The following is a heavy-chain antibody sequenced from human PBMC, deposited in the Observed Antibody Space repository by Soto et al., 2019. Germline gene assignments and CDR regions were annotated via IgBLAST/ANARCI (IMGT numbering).Heavy chain of an antibody. CDR1: GYTFTSYY. J-gene: IGHJ3*02. V-gene: IGHV1-24*01. CDR2: FDPEDGET. Sequence: ASVKVSCKASGYTFTSYYMHWVRQAPGKGLEWMGGFDPEDGETIYAQKFQGRVTMTEDTSTDTAYMELSSLRSEDTAVYYCATPFSIVVVPAAIPLAFDIWGQGTMVTVSS. CDR3: ATPFSIVVVPAAIPLAFDI. D-gene: IGHD2-2*01.